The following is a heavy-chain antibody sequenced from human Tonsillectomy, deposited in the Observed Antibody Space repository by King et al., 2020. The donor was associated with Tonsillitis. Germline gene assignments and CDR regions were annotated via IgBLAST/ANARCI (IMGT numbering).Heavy chain of an antibody. Sequence: QLVQSGGGLVQPGGSLRLSCAASGFTFSSYSMNWVRQAPGKRLEWVSYISSSSSTIYYADSVKGRFTISRDNAKNSPYLQMNSLRAEDTAVYYCASRNRYSGSLDAFDIWGQGTMVTVSS. V-gene: IGHV3-48*01. CDR2: ISSSSSTI. CDR1: GFTFSSYS. D-gene: IGHD1-26*01. CDR3: ASRNRYSGSLDAFDI. J-gene: IGHJ3*02.